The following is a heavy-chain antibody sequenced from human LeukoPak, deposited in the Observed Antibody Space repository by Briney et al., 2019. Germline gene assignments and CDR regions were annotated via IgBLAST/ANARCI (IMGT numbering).Heavy chain of an antibody. V-gene: IGHV3-48*03. CDR2: ISSSGSTI. CDR1: GFTFSSYE. J-gene: IGHJ4*02. Sequence: RGSLRLSCAASGFTFSSYEMNWVRQAPGRGLEWISYISSSGSTIYYADSVKGRFTISRDNAKNSLYLQMNSLRAEDMAVYYCARDGLYDSSGYFDFWGQGILVTVSS. CDR3: ARDGLYDSSGYFDF. D-gene: IGHD3-22*01.